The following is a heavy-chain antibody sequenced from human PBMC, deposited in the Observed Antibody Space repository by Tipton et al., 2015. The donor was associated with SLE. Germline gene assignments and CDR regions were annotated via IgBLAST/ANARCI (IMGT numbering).Heavy chain of an antibody. CDR3: ARVGLITPDAFDI. D-gene: IGHD5-24*01. V-gene: IGHV4-39*07. J-gene: IGHJ3*02. CDR1: GSSIGSGSSY. Sequence: TLSLTCTVSGSSIGSGSSYWDWIRQPPGKELEWIGSIYYSGDYYYNPSLKTRVTVSIDTHMNQFSLRLTSLTAADTAVYYCARVGLITPDAFDIWGEGTMVTVSS. CDR2: IYYSGDY.